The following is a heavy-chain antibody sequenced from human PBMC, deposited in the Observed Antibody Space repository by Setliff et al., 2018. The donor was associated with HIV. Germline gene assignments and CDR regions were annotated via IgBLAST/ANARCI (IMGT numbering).Heavy chain of an antibody. Sequence: GGSLRLSCVASGFTFSSYSMNWVRQAPGKGPEWVSSISTSSSFKYYTDSVKGRFTISRDNAKNSLFLQVNSLRAEDTAVYYCARVVATSDYWGQGTLVTVSS. D-gene: IGHD5-12*01. CDR2: ISTSSSFK. V-gene: IGHV3-21*01. CDR1: GFTFSSYS. CDR3: ARVVATSDY. J-gene: IGHJ4*02.